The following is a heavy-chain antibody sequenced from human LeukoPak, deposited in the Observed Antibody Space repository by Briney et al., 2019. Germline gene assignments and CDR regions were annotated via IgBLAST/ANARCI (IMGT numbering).Heavy chain of an antibody. CDR3: ASRPSGLLWFGDYYMDV. CDR1: GFTFSSYD. D-gene: IGHD3-10*01. J-gene: IGHJ6*03. Sequence: GGSLRLSCAASGFTFSSYDMHWVRQAPGKGLEWMAAISYDGSNRYYADSVKGRFTISRDNSKNTLELQMNSLRPEDTAVYYCASRPSGLLWFGDYYMDVWGKGTTVTVSS. CDR2: ISYDGSNR. V-gene: IGHV3-30-3*01.